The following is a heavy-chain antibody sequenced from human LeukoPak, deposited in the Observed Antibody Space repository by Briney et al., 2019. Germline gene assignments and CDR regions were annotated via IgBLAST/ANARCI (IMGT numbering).Heavy chain of an antibody. Sequence: SQTLSLTCTVSGGSISSGDYYWSWIRQPPGKGLEWIGYIYYSGSTYYNPSLKSRVTISVDTSKNQFSLKLSSVTAADTAVYYCARAYCGGDCYSGNDAFDIWGQGTMVTVSS. CDR3: ARAYCGGDCYSGNDAFDI. D-gene: IGHD2-21*02. CDR2: IYYSGST. V-gene: IGHV4-31*03. CDR1: GGSISSGDYY. J-gene: IGHJ3*02.